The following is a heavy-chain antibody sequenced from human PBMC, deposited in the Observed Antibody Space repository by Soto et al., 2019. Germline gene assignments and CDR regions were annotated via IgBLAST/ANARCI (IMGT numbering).Heavy chain of an antibody. D-gene: IGHD3-10*01. CDR1: GFTFSSYS. CDR2: ISSSSSYI. Sequence: PGGSLRLSCAASGFTFSSYSMNWVRQAPGKGLEWVSSISSSSSYIYYADSVKGRFTISRDNAKNSLYLQTNSLRAEDTAVYYCAREGVWFGELSYYYYYGMDVWGQGTTVTVSS. J-gene: IGHJ6*02. CDR3: AREGVWFGELSYYYYYGMDV. V-gene: IGHV3-21*01.